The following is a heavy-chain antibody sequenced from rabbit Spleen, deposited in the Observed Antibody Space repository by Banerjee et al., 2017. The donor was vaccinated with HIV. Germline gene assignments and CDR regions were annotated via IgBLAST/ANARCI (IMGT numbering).Heavy chain of an antibody. CDR1: GFSFSSNYY. J-gene: IGHJ4*01. D-gene: IGHD4-2*01. CDR3: ARDAGGSQNL. Sequence: QSLEESGGDLVKPEGSLTLTCTAAGFSFSSNYYMCWVRQAPGKGLEWIACIDTGSSGFTYFASWAKGRFTISKTSSTTVTLQMTSLTAADTATYFCARDAGGSQNLWGPGTLVTVS. V-gene: IGHV1S40*01. CDR2: IDTGSSGFT.